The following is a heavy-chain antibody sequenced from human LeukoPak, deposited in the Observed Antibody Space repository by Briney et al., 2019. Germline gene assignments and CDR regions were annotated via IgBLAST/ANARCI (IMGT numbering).Heavy chain of an antibody. J-gene: IGHJ6*03. CDR3: ASDLYGSGSRTAPYYHYYMDV. CDR1: GFTVSSNY. Sequence: SGGSLRLSCAASGFTVSSNYMSWVRQAPGKGLEWVSVIYSGGSTYYADSVKGRFTISRDNSKNTLYLQMNSLRAEDTAVYYCASDLYGSGSRTAPYYHYYMDVWGKGTTVTISS. D-gene: IGHD3-10*01. V-gene: IGHV3-66*01. CDR2: IYSGGST.